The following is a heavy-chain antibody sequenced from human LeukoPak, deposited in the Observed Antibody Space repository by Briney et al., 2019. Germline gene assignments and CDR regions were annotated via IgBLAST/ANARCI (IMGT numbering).Heavy chain of an antibody. CDR3: ARVNGKSGSTIYYFDY. CDR1: GYTFTSYD. J-gene: IGHJ4*02. D-gene: IGHD2-2*01. CDR2: MNPNSGNT. Sequence: ASVKVSCKASGYTFTSYDINWVRQATGQGLEWMGWMNPNSGNTGYAQKFQGRVTMTRNTSISTAYMELSSLRSEDTAVYYCARVNGKSGSTIYYFDYWGQGTLVTVSS. V-gene: IGHV1-8*01.